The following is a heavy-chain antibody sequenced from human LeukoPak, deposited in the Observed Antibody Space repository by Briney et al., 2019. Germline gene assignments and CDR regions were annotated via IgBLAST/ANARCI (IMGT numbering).Heavy chain of an antibody. CDR2: IYYSGST. J-gene: IGHJ4*02. D-gene: IGHD2-2*02. CDR3: ARDRNDCSSTSCYTVGDY. Sequence: SETLSLTCTVSGGSISSYYWSWIRQPPGKGLEWIGYIYYSGSTNYNPSLKSRVTISVDTSKNQFSLKLSSVTAADTAVYYCARDRNDCSSTSCYTVGDYWGQGTLVTVSS. V-gene: IGHV4-59*12. CDR1: GGSISSYY.